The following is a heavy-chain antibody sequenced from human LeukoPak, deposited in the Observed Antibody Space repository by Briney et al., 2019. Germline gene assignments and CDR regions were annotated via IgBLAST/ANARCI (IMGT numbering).Heavy chain of an antibody. CDR2: ISTSSYTI. D-gene: IGHD3-16*02. CDR1: GFTFSSYS. V-gene: IGHV3-48*04. Sequence: PGGSLRLSCAASGFTFSSYSMNWVRQAPGKGLGWISYISTSSYTIYYADSVKGRFTISRDNAKNSLYLQMNSLRAEDTAVYHCARDYRPYYFDYWGQGALVTVSS. CDR3: ARDYRPYYFDY. J-gene: IGHJ4*02.